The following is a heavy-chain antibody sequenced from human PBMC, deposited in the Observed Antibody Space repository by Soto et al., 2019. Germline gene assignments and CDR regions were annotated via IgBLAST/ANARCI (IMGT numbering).Heavy chain of an antibody. D-gene: IGHD3-22*01. CDR1: GDSIISSDFY. CDR3: ARASNYYDSSGFSRNFDY. V-gene: IGHV4-39*01. Sequence: SETLSLTCTVSGDSIISSDFYWGWVRQPPGKGLEWIGSIFYLGSSYYNPSLKSRVTMSVDTSKNQFSLKLNSVTAADTAVYYCARASNYYDSSGFSRNFDYWGQGTQVTVSS. J-gene: IGHJ4*02. CDR2: IFYLGSS.